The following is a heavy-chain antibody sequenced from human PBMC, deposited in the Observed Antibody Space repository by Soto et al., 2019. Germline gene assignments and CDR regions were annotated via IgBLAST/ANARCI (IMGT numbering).Heavy chain of an antibody. J-gene: IGHJ4*02. V-gene: IGHV3-7*03. CDR2: MNQDGSEK. D-gene: IGHD7-27*01. CDR1: GFTFSNSW. CDR3: ARDNRGTFDY. Sequence: GGSLRLSCAASGFTFSNSWMTWVRQAPGKGLGWVANMNQDGSEKYYEDSVKGRFTISRDNAKNSLSLQMNSLRAEDTAVYFCARDNRGTFDYWGQGALVTVSS.